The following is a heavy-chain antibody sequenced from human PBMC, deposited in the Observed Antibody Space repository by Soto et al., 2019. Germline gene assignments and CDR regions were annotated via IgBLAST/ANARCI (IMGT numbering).Heavy chain of an antibody. CDR2: IIPIFGTA. CDR3: ARGGASSGKARYYGMDV. CDR1: GGTFSSYA. D-gene: IGHD3-22*01. J-gene: IGHJ6*02. V-gene: IGHV1-69*12. Sequence: QVQLVQSGAEVKKPGSSVKVSCKASGGTFSSYAISWVRQAPGQGLEWMGGIIPIFGTANYAQKFQGRVTLTADESTRTADMELSSLRSEDTAVYYCARGGASSGKARYYGMDVWGQGTTVTVSS.